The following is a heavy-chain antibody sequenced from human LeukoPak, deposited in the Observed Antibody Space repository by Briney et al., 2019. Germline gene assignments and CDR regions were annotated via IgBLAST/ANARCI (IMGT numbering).Heavy chain of an antibody. D-gene: IGHD2-15*01. J-gene: IGHJ5*02. CDR1: GGTFSSYA. V-gene: IGHV1-69*13. CDR2: IIPIFGTA. Sequence: SVKISCKASGGTFSSYAISWVRQAPGQGLEWMGGIIPIFGTANYAQKFQGRVTITADESTSTAYMELSSLRSEDTAVYYCARADCSGGSCYSSWFDPWGQGTLVTVSS. CDR3: ARADCSGGSCYSSWFDP.